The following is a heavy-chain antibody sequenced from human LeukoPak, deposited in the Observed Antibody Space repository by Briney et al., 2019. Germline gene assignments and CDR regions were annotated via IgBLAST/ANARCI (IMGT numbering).Heavy chain of an antibody. J-gene: IGHJ2*01. V-gene: IGHV4-59*01. Sequence: PSETLSLTCTVSGGSISSYYWSWIRQPPGKGLEWIGYVYYSGSTNYNPSLKSRVTISVDTSKNPFSLKLSSVTAADTAVYYCARENLVTMVRGVVDLWGRGTLVSVSS. CDR3: ARENLVTMVRGVVDL. CDR1: GGSISSYY. CDR2: VYYSGST. D-gene: IGHD3-10*01.